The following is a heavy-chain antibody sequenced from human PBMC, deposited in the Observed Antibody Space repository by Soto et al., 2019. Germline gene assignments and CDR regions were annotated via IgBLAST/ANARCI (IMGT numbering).Heavy chain of an antibody. CDR2: IRSKTNSYAT. CDR1: GFTVSISA. CDR3: TSHLGELSFPSAFDI. Sequence: PGGSLRLSCAASGFTVSISAVDWVLQASGKGLEWVGRIRSKTNSYATAYAASVKGRFTISRDDSKNTAYLQMNSLKTEDTAVYYCTSHLGELSFPSAFDIWGQGTMVTVSS. J-gene: IGHJ3*02. V-gene: IGHV3-73*01. D-gene: IGHD3-16*02.